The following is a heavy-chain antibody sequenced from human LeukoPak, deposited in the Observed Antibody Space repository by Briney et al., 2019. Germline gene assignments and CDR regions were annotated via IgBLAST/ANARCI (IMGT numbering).Heavy chain of an antibody. Sequence: SETLSLTCTVSGGSISSYYWSWIRQPPGKGLEWIGEINHSGSTNYNPSLKSRVTISVDTSKNQFSLKLSSVTAADTAVYYCARPSTGFYFDYWGQGTLVTVSS. J-gene: IGHJ4*02. D-gene: IGHD4-17*01. V-gene: IGHV4-34*01. CDR1: GGSISSYY. CDR2: INHSGST. CDR3: ARPSTGFYFDY.